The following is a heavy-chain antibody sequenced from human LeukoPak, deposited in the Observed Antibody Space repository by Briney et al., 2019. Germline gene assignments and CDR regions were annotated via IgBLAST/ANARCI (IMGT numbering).Heavy chain of an antibody. D-gene: IGHD3-22*01. V-gene: IGHV3-23*01. CDR3: ARDFYDSSGYYGY. Sequence: GGSLRLSCAASGFTFSSYAMSWVRQAPGKGLEWVSAISGSGGSTYYADSVKGRFTISRDNSKNTLYLQMNSLRDEDTAVYYCARDFYDSSGYYGYWGQGTLVTVSS. J-gene: IGHJ4*02. CDR1: GFTFSSYA. CDR2: ISGSGGST.